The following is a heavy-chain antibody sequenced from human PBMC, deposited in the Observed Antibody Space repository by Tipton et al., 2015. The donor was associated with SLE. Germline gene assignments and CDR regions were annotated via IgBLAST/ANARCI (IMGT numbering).Heavy chain of an antibody. CDR3: TRDRGGTGWPEYYFDY. J-gene: IGHJ4*02. Sequence: LSLTCTVSGGSISSGSYYWNWIRQPAGKGLEWIGRIYTSGSTNYNPSLRSRVTISGDTSKNQFSLKLSSVTAADTAVYYCTRDRGGTGWPEYYFDYWGQGALVTVSS. V-gene: IGHV4-61*02. CDR2: IYTSGST. D-gene: IGHD6-19*01. CDR1: GGSISSGSYY.